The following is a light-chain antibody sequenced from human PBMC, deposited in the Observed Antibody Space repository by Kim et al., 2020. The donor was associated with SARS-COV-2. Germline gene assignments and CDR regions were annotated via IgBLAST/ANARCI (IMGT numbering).Light chain of an antibody. V-gene: IGKV3-15*01. Sequence: PWERPTLSCRATRSVSSNLAWYQQKPGQAPRLLIHGASTRATGIPARFSGSGSGTEFTLTISSLQSEDFAVYYCQQYNNWPPKVTFGPGTKVDIK. CDR3: QQYNNWPPKVT. J-gene: IGKJ3*01. CDR2: GAS. CDR1: RSVSSN.